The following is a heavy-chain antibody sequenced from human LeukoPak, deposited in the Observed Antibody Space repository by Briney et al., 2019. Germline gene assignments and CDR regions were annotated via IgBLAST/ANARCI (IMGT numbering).Heavy chain of an antibody. CDR1: GFTFSSSA. V-gene: IGHV3-23*01. J-gene: IGHJ4*02. Sequence: GSLRLSCAASGFTFSSSAMSWVRQAPGKGLEWVSAISNNGGYTYYADSVQGRFTISRDNSKSTLCLQMNSLRAEDTAVYYCTGDNFDSSVKFDYWGQGTLVTVSS. D-gene: IGHD3-22*01. CDR3: TGDNFDSSVKFDY. CDR2: ISNNGGYT.